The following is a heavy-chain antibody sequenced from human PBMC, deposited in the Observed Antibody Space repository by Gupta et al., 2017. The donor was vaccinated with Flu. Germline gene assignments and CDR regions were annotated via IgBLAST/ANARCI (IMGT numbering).Heavy chain of an antibody. CDR1: GFTFSSYG. J-gene: IGHJ4*02. CDR3: ARGRGLDGDGYNYGDY. V-gene: IGHV3-33*01. Sequence: QVQLVESGGGVVQPGRSLRLSCAASGFTFSSYGMHWVRQAPGKRLEWVAVIWYDGSNKYYADSVKGRFTISRDNSKNTLYLQMNSLRAEDTAVYYCARGRGLDGDGYNYGDYWGQGTLVTVSS. CDR2: IWYDGSNK. D-gene: IGHD5-24*01.